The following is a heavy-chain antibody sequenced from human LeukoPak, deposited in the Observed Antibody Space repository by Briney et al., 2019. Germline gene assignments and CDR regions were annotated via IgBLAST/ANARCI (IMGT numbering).Heavy chain of an antibody. CDR2: ITPNSGGT. CDR3: ASGSGTYSPDY. Sequence: ASVKVSCKASGYTFTGQYLHWVRQAPGQGLEWMGWITPNSGGTNYAQKFQGRVTMTRDTSIRTAYMELSRLRSDDTAVYFCASGSGTYSPDYWGQGTLVTVSS. V-gene: IGHV1-2*02. J-gene: IGHJ4*02. CDR1: GYTFTGQY. D-gene: IGHD3-10*01.